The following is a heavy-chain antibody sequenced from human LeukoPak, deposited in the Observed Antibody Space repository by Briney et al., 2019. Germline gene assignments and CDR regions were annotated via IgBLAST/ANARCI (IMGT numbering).Heavy chain of an antibody. CDR3: GSYYYDSSGYYDPVGPRDY. Sequence: TSETLSLTCTVSGGSISSYYWSWVRQPPGKGLERGGYIYYSGSTNYNPSLKRGVTISVDTSKNQFSLKLSSVTAADTAVYYCGSYYYDSSGYYDPVGPRDYWGQGTLVTVSS. J-gene: IGHJ4*02. CDR2: IYYSGST. CDR1: GGSISSYY. D-gene: IGHD3-22*01. V-gene: IGHV4-59*01.